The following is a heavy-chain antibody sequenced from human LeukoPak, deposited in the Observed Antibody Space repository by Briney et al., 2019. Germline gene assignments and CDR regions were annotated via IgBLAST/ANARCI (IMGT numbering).Heavy chain of an antibody. V-gene: IGHV4-61*02. J-gene: IGHJ4*01. CDR1: GGSISSGSYY. CDR3: AGHGGTVSKYYLDY. Sequence: SETLSLTCTVSGGSISSGSYYWSWIRQPAGKGLEWIGRIYTSGSTNYNPSLKSRVTISVDTSKNQFSLKLSSVTAADTAVYYCAGHGGTVSKYYLDYGAKEPWSPVSS. CDR2: IYTSGST. D-gene: IGHD3-16*01.